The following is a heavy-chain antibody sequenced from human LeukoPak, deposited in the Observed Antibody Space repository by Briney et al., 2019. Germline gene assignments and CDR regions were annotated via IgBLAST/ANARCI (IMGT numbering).Heavy chain of an antibody. CDR1: GGSISSSSYY. CDR2: IYYSGST. V-gene: IGHV4-39*06. J-gene: IGHJ4*02. D-gene: IGHD3-16*02. CDR3: AARYHAY. Sequence: SETLSLTCTVSGGSISSSSYYWGWIRQPPGKGLEWIGSIYYSGSTYYNPSLKSRVTISVDTSKNQFALKLSSVTVAATAVYYCAARYHAYWGQGPLVTVSS.